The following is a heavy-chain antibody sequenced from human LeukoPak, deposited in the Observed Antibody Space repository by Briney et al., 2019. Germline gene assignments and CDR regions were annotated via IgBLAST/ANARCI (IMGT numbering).Heavy chain of an antibody. V-gene: IGHV3-48*02. J-gene: IGHJ4*02. CDR3: ARDYYGCFDY. CDR2: ISGSSSTI. CDR1: GFTFSTSS. D-gene: IGHD3-10*01. Sequence: GGSLRLSCAASGFTFSTSSMNWVPQAPGTGLEWVSYISGSSSTIYYADSVKGRFTISRDNARNSLYLQMNSLRDEDTAVYYCARDYYGCFDYWGQGILVTVSS.